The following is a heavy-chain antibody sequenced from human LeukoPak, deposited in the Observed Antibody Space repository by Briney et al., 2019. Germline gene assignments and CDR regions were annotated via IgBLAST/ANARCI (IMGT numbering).Heavy chain of an antibody. Sequence: PSETLSLTCTVSGGSISSYYWSWIRQPAGKGLEWIGRIYTSESTNYNPSLKSRVTMSVGTSRNQFSLKLSSVTAADTAVYYCASITYYDFWSGGHYFDYWGQGTLVTVSS. CDR1: GGSISSYY. CDR2: IYTSEST. CDR3: ASITYYDFWSGGHYFDY. J-gene: IGHJ4*02. V-gene: IGHV4-4*07. D-gene: IGHD3-3*01.